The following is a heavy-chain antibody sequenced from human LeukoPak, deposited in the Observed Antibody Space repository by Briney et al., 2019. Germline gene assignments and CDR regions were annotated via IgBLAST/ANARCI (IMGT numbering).Heavy chain of an antibody. CDR2: IYSGGST. V-gene: IGHV3-53*01. CDR3: ARRYCGTTTCPNFDY. J-gene: IGHJ4*02. Sequence: GGSLRLSCAASGFTVSSNYMSWVRQAPGKGLEWVSVIYSGGSTYYADSVKGRFTISRDNAKNSVFLQMNSLRDEDTAVYYCARRYCGTTTCPNFDYWGQGILVTVSS. D-gene: IGHD2-2*01. CDR1: GFTVSSNY.